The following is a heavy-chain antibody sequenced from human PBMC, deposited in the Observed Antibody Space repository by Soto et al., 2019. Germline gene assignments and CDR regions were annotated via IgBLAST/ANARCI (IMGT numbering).Heavy chain of an antibody. Sequence: QVQLVQSGAEVKKPGASVTVSCKASGYTFTTHGISWVRQAPGQGLEWMGWVSGANGHTNYAQSLQGRVTMTPDTSTNTAYMELRSLRSDDTAVYYCARYLGSCRSGTCYREWFDPWGQGTLVTVSS. J-gene: IGHJ5*02. V-gene: IGHV1-18*01. CDR2: VSGANGHT. CDR1: GYTFTTHG. D-gene: IGHD2-15*01. CDR3: ARYLGSCRSGTCYREWFDP.